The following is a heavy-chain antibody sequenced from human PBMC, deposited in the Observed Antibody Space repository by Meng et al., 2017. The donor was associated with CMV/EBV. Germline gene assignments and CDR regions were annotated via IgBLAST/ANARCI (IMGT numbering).Heavy chain of an antibody. CDR3: ARDPHYDILTGYSPRRFSYWFDP. J-gene: IGHJ5*02. CDR2: IRYDGSNK. CDR1: GFTFSSYG. V-gene: IGHV3-30*02. Sequence: GGSLRLSCAASGFTFSSYGMHWVRQAPGKGLEWVAFIRYDGSNKYYADSVKGRFTISRDNSKNTLYLQMNSLRAEDTAVYYCARDPHYDILTGYSPRRFSYWFDPWGQGTLVTVSS. D-gene: IGHD3-9*01.